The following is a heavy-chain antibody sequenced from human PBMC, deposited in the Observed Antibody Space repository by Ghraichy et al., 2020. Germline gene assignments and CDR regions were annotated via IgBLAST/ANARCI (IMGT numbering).Heavy chain of an antibody. CDR1: GGSISSSSYY. Sequence: SETLSLTCTVSGGSISSSSYYWGWIRQPPGKGLEWIGSIYYSGSTYYNPSLKSRVTISVDTSKNQFSLKLSSVTAADTAVYYCARQWPNRGYGYLAYTGWFDPCGQVTLVTVSS. CDR2: IYYSGST. D-gene: IGHD5-12*01. V-gene: IGHV4-39*01. CDR3: ARQWPNRGYGYLAYTGWFDP. J-gene: IGHJ5*02.